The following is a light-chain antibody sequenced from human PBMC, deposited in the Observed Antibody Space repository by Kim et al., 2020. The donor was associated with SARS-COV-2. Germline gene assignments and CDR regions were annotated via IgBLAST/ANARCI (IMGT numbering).Light chain of an antibody. Sequence: GQKVTISCSGSSSNIGNNELSWYQQLPGTAPKLLIYDNNKRPSGIPDRFSGSKSGTSATLGITGLQTGDEADYYCGTWDTSLSVGVFGGGTKLTVL. J-gene: IGLJ3*02. CDR2: DNN. CDR3: GTWDTSLSVGV. CDR1: SSNIGNNE. V-gene: IGLV1-51*01.